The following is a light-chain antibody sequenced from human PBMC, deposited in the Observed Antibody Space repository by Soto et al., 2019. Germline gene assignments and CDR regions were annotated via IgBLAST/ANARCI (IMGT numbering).Light chain of an antibody. V-gene: IGKV3-20*01. Sequence: DIVLTQSPGTLSLSPGERATLYCRASQSVSSNHLAWYQQKPGQAPRLLIYGASSRATGIPDRFSGSGSGTDFTLTISRLEPEDFAVYYCQQYGSPWTFGQGTKVDIK. CDR3: QQYGSPWT. CDR1: QSVSSNH. J-gene: IGKJ1*01. CDR2: GAS.